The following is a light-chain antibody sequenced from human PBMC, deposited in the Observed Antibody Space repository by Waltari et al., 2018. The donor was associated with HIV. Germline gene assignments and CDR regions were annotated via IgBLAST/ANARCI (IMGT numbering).Light chain of an antibody. J-gene: IGLJ1*01. CDR2: SNH. CDR1: PSNNETNY. V-gene: IGLV1-44*01. Sequence: QSVLTQPPSASGTPGQSVTISCSGGPSNNETNYVNWYQQLPGSPPKLLIYSNHQRPSGVPDRFSASKSGTSASLAIRGLQSEDEADYYCSTRDDTLIVFGTGTKVTVL. CDR3: STRDDTLIV.